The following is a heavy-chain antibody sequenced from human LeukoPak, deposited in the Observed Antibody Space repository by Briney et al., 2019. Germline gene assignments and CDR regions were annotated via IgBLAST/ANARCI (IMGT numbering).Heavy chain of an antibody. V-gene: IGHV3-7*02. CDR3: ARYHNFADV. CDR1: GFTLTHYW. D-gene: IGHD3-9*01. Sequence: RRCLSLSSEDTGFTLTHYWMTWYRQAPGTGIKKVANLNQDGSVQLYGDSVRGRFTISRDNAKNSVYIQMNSLRVEDADMYFCARYHNFADVWGRGTKVTVSS. J-gene: IGHJ3*01. CDR2: LNQDGSVQ.